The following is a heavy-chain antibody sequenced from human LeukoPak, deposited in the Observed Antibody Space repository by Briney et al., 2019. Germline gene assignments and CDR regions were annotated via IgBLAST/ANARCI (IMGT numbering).Heavy chain of an antibody. V-gene: IGHV3-23*01. Sequence: PGGSLRLSCAASGFTFNNYAVSWVLQAPGKGLEWVSLIRGSTYYADSVKGRFTISRDNSKNTLYLQMNSLRAEDTAVYYCAKAYYDSSGYYNYFDYWGQGTLVTVSS. CDR1: GFTFNNYA. CDR3: AKAYYDSSGYYNYFDY. CDR2: IRGST. D-gene: IGHD3-22*01. J-gene: IGHJ4*02.